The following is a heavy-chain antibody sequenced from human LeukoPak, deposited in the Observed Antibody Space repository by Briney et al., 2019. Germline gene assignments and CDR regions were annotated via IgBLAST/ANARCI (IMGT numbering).Heavy chain of an antibody. J-gene: IGHJ4*02. D-gene: IGHD3-10*01. Sequence: PGGSLRLSCAASEFTFSSYGMHWVRQAPGKGLEWVAFISYAGNSKYYADSVKGRFTISRDSSKNTLYLQMNSLRSEDTAVYHCVKDRLQYGSGSYYFDDWGQGTLVTVSS. V-gene: IGHV3-30*02. CDR2: ISYAGNSK. CDR3: VKDRLQYGSGSYYFDD. CDR1: EFTFSSYG.